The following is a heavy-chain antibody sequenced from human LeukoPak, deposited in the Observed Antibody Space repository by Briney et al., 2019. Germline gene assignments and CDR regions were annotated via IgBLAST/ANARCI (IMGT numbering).Heavy chain of an antibody. Sequence: SQTLSLTCAISGDSVLSNSVTWNWIRQSPSRGLEWLGRTYYRSTWYNDYAVSVRGRITVNPDTSKNQFSLHLNSVTPEDTAVYYCARRLTQYDCFDLWGQGILVTVSS. J-gene: IGHJ5*02. D-gene: IGHD2-2*01. CDR1: GDSVLSNSVT. CDR3: ARRLTQYDCFDL. CDR2: TYYRSTWYN. V-gene: IGHV6-1*01.